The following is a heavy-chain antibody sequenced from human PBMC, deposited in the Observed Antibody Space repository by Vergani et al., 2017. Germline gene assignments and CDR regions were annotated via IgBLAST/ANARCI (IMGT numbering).Heavy chain of an antibody. Sequence: EVQLVESGGGLVQPGGSLRLSCAASGFTFSSYEMNWVRQAPGKGLEWVSYISSSGSTIYYADSVKGRFTISRDNAKNSLYLQINSLRAEDTAVYYCARGGDFWSGIKYFQHWGQGTLVTVSS. CDR2: ISSSGSTI. CDR3: ARGGDFWSGIKYFQH. D-gene: IGHD3-3*01. CDR1: GFTFSSYE. V-gene: IGHV3-48*03. J-gene: IGHJ1*01.